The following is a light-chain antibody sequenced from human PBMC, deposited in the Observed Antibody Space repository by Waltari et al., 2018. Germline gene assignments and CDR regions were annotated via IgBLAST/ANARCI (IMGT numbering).Light chain of an antibody. CDR1: QCVNRW. CDR2: KAA. CDR3: QQYEAFPVT. V-gene: IGKV1-5*03. J-gene: IGKJ1*01. Sequence: TCRASQCVNRWVAWYQQKPGKAPKLLISKAAALQNGVAPRFSGGGSGTEFTLTISNLQPDDSSTYYCQQYEAFPVTFGHGTKVEIK.